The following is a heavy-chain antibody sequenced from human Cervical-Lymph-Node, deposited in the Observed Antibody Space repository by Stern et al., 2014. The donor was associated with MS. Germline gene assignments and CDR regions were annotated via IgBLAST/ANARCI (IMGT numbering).Heavy chain of an antibody. D-gene: IGHD6-19*01. V-gene: IGHV1-46*01. CDR3: ARDLPYSSGFSLGGFDP. CDR2: INPSGGST. J-gene: IGHJ5*02. Sequence: QVQLVQSGAEVKKPGASVKVSCKASGYTFTSYYMHWVRQAPGQGLEWMGIINPSGGSTSYAQKFQGRVTITADESTSTAYMELSSLRSEDTAVYYCARDLPYSSGFSLGGFDPWGQGTLVTVSS. CDR1: GYTFTSYY.